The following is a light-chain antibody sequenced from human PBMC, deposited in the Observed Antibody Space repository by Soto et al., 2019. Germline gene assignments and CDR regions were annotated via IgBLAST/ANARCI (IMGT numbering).Light chain of an antibody. CDR2: LGS. J-gene: IGKJ3*01. V-gene: IGKV2-28*01. Sequence: DIVMTQSPLSLPVTPGEPASISCRSSQSLLDSNGYNFLDWYLQKPGQAPQLLIYLGSNRASGVPDRFSGSGSGTDFTLKISRVEAEDVGVYYCMQTLQTPLTFGPGTKVDIK. CDR3: MQTLQTPLT. CDR1: QSLLDSNGYNF.